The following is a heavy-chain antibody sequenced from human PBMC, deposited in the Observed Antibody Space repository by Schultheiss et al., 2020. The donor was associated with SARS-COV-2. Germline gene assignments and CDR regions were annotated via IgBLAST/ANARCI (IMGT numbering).Heavy chain of an antibody. CDR2: IYYSGST. Sequence: SETLSLTCTVSGGSISSHYWSWMRQPPGKGLEWIGYIYYSGSTNYNPSLKSRVTISLDTSKNQFSLKLSSVTAADTAVYYCARVPYGYSSSWGWYFDLWGRGTLVTVSS. D-gene: IGHD6-13*01. J-gene: IGHJ2*01. V-gene: IGHV4-59*11. CDR3: ARVPYGYSSSWGWYFDL. CDR1: GGSISSHY.